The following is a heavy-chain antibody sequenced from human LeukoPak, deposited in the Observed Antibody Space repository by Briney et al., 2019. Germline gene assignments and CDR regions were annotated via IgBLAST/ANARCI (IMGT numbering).Heavy chain of an antibody. CDR1: GFTFSSYA. V-gene: IGHV3-23*01. Sequence: GGSLRLSCAASGFTFSSYAMSWVRQAPGKGLEWVSGISGSGGSTYYAHSVKGRFTISRDNSKNTLYLQMNSLRTEDTAVYYCARDLSASFDYWGQGTLVTVSS. CDR3: ARDLSASFDY. CDR2: ISGSGGST. J-gene: IGHJ4*02.